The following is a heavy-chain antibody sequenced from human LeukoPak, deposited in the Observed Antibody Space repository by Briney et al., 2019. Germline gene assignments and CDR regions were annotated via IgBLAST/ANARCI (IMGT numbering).Heavy chain of an antibody. D-gene: IGHD6-19*01. CDR2: IYTSGST. J-gene: IGHJ5*02. Sequence: PSETLSLTCTVSSGSISSYYWSWVRQPAGKGLEWLGRIYTSGSTDYNSSLKSRVALSLDTSKNQFSLKLRSVSAADTAVYDCARDWNAGSGWFLWFDPWGQGTLVTVSS. CDR1: SGSISSYY. CDR3: ARDWNAGSGWFLWFDP. V-gene: IGHV4-4*07.